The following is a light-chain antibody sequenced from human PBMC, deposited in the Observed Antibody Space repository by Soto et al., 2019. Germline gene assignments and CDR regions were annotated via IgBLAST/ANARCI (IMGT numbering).Light chain of an antibody. CDR1: QSISNY. V-gene: IGKV1-39*01. J-gene: IGKJ2*02. CDR2: AAS. Sequence: DIQMTQSPSSLSASVGDRVTITCRASQSISNYLNWYQQKPGKAPKLLIYAASSLQSGAPSRLIGSRAGTEFTLPISSLQPEDFSTYYCQQSYSTPCTFGQGTKLEIK. CDR3: QQSYSTPCT.